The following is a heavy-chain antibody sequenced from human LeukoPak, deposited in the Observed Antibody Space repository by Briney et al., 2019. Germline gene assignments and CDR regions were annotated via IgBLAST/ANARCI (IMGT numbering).Heavy chain of an antibody. D-gene: IGHD3-16*02. CDR2: ISGSGGST. CDR1: GFTFSSYA. CDR3: ANGLDYVWGSYRPFDY. J-gene: IGHJ4*02. V-gene: IGHV3-23*01. Sequence: PGGSLRLSCAASGFTFSSYAMSWVRQAPGKGLEWVSAISGSGGSTYYADSVKGRFTISRDNSKNTLYLQMNSLRAEDTAVYYCANGLDYVWGSYRPFDYWGKGTLVTVSS.